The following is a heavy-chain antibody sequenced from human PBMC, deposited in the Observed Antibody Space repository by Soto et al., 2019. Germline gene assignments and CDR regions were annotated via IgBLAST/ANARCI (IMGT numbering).Heavy chain of an antibody. CDR3: AKDLYSSGWYGRVDAFDI. CDR2: ISYSGSGT. D-gene: IGHD6-19*01. J-gene: IGHJ3*02. V-gene: IGHV3-23*01. Sequence: GGSLRLSCAASGFTFSRYAASWVRQAPGKGLEWISVISYSGSGTYYTDSVKGRFTISRDNSKNTLYLQMNSLRAEDTAVYYCAKDLYSSGWYGRVDAFDIWGQGTMVTVSS. CDR1: GFTFSRYA.